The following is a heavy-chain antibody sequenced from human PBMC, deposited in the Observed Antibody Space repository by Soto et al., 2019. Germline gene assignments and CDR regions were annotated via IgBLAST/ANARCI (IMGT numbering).Heavy chain of an antibody. CDR1: GGSISSNFYY. D-gene: IGHD3-10*01. Sequence: PSETLSLTCAVSGGSISSNFYYWGWIRQPPGKGLQWIGNIYYRGSTDYNPSLKSPVTISVDTSKDQFSLKVSSVTAADTAVYYCARGRYYGSGTYEPYYYGLDVWGQGTTVTVSS. V-gene: IGHV4-39*07. CDR3: ARGRYYGSGTYEPYYYGLDV. CDR2: IYYRGST. J-gene: IGHJ6*02.